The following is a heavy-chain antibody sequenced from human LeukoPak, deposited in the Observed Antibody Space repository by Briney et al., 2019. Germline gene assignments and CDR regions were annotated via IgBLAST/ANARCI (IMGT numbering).Heavy chain of an antibody. V-gene: IGHV4-59*01. CDR2: IYYSGST. J-gene: IGHJ4*02. Sequence: SETLSLTCTVSGGSISSYYWSWIRQPPGKGLEWIGYIYYSGSTNYNPSLKSRVTISVDTSKNQFSLKLSSVTAADTAVYYCVAGLAAAGFDYWGQGTLVTVSS. CDR1: GGSISSYY. CDR3: VAGLAAAGFDY. D-gene: IGHD6-13*01.